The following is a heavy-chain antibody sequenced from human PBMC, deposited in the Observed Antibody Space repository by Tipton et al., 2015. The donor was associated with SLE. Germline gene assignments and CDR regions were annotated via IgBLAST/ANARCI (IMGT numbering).Heavy chain of an antibody. CDR1: GGSIVISSYY. V-gene: IGHV4-39*07. CDR2: IYYTGIT. J-gene: IGHJ4*02. D-gene: IGHD6-6*01. CDR3: ARLVSSSCLDY. Sequence: TLSLTCTVSGGSIVISSYYWGWIRQPPGKGLEWIGTIYYTGITYYNPSLKSRVTISLDTSTKQVSLRLNSATAADTAVYYCARLVSSSCLDYWGQGTVVTVSS.